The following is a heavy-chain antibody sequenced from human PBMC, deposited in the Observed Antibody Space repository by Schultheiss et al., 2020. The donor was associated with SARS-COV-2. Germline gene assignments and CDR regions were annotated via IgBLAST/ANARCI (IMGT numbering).Heavy chain of an antibody. J-gene: IGHJ6*02. CDR2: ISYDGSNK. Sequence: GGSLRLSCAASGFTFSSYAMHWVRQAPGKGLEWVAVISYDGSNKYYADSVKGRFTISRDNSKNTLYLQMNSLRAEDTDVYYCARDRAGLLRSRGWTYYYYGMDVWGQGTTVTVSS. CDR3: ARDRAGLLRSRGWTYYYYGMDV. CDR1: GFTFSSYA. D-gene: IGHD3-3*01. V-gene: IGHV3-30*01.